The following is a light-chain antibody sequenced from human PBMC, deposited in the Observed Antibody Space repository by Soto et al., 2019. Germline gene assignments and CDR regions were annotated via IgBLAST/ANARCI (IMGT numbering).Light chain of an antibody. J-gene: IGKJ5*01. V-gene: IGKV3-20*01. Sequence: EIVLTLSPATLSLSPGETATLSCRASQSISGTYLAWYLPRPGXXXRXXFYGASNRATGIPDRFSGSGSGTDFTLTITRLEPEDFAVYYCQQYGSSPRTFGQGTRLEIK. CDR1: QSISGTY. CDR3: QQYGSSPRT. CDR2: GAS.